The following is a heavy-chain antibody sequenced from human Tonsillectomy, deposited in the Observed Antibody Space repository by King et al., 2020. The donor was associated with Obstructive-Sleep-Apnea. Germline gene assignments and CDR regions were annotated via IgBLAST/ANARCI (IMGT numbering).Heavy chain of an antibody. D-gene: IGHD3-10*01. CDR1: GESFSGYY. CDR2: TNHSGIT. CDR3: ARGGFGEPLDY. J-gene: IGHJ4*02. V-gene: IGHV4-34*01. Sequence: VQLQQWGAGLLKPSETLYLNCAVYGESFSGYYWSLIRQPPGKGLEWIGETNHSGITKYNPSLKSRVTISVDTSKNQFSLKLTSVTAADTAVYYCARGGFGEPLDYWGQGTLVTVSS.